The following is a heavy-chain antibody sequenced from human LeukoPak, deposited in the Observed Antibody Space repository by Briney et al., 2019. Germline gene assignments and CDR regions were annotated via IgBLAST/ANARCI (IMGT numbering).Heavy chain of an antibody. CDR2: IYYSGST. CDR1: GGSISSSSYY. J-gene: IGHJ5*02. CDR3: ARGGIAAAGPTEGSWFDP. V-gene: IGHV4-39*07. D-gene: IGHD6-13*01. Sequence: SETLSLTCTVSGGSISSSSYYWGWIRQPPGKGLEWIGSIYYSGSTYYNPSLKSRVTMSVDTSKNHFSLKLSSVTAADTAVYYCARGGIAAAGPTEGSWFDPWGQGTLVTVSS.